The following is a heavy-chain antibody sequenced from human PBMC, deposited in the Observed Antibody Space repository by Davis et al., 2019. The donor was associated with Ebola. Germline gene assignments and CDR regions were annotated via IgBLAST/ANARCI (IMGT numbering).Heavy chain of an antibody. CDR1: GGSISSSGFF. V-gene: IGHV4-39*07. D-gene: IGHD6-19*01. CDR2: IFYSGTT. J-gene: IGHJ5*02. CDR3: AREQWLVPGWFDP. Sequence: MPSETLSLTCTVSGGSISSSGFFWGWIRQPPGKGLEWIGNIFYSGTTYYNPSLKSRVTISVDTSKNQFSLKLSSVTAADTAVYYCAREQWLVPGWFDPWGQGTLVTVSS.